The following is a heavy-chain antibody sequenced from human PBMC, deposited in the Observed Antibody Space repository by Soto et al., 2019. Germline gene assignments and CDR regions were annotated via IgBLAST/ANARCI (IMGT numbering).Heavy chain of an antibody. D-gene: IGHD3-22*01. CDR2: IGTAGDT. CDR3: ARSALDYYDSSGYLRYYYGMDV. CDR1: GFTFSSYD. Sequence: PGGSLRLSCAASGFTFSSYDMHWVRQATGKGLEWVSAIGTAGDTYYPGSVKGRFTISRENAKNSLYLQMNSLRAEDTAVYYCARSALDYYDSSGYLRYYYGMDVWGQGTTVTVSS. J-gene: IGHJ6*02. V-gene: IGHV3-13*01.